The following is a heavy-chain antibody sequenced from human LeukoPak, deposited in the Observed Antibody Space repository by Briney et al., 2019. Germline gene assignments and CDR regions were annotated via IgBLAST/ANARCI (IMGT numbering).Heavy chain of an antibody. CDR1: GFTFSTRW. V-gene: IGHV3-49*04. CDR3: TRDRAYYDFWSGHKDGFDI. CDR2: IKSKAYGGTT. J-gene: IGHJ3*02. D-gene: IGHD3-3*01. Sequence: GGSLRLSCAASGFTFSTRWMNWVRQAPGKGLEWVGFIKSKAYGGTTEYAASVKGRFTISRDDSKNIAYLQMNSLKTEDTAVYYCTRDRAYYDFWSGHKDGFDIWGQGTMVTVSS.